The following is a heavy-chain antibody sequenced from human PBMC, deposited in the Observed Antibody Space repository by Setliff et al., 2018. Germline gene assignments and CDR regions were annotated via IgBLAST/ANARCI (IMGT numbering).Heavy chain of an antibody. CDR3: ARYVVVLPTAAHRLNYYCYYMDV. D-gene: IGHD2-2*01. V-gene: IGHV4-39*01. CDR1: GGSISSSSYY. J-gene: IGHJ6*03. CDR2: IYYSGST. Sequence: PSETLSLTCTVSGGSISSSSYYWGWIRQPPGKGLEWIGSIYYSGSTYYNWSLKSPVTISVDTSKNQFSLKLSSVTAADTAVYYCARYVVVLPTAAHRLNYYCYYMDVWGKGTTVTVSS.